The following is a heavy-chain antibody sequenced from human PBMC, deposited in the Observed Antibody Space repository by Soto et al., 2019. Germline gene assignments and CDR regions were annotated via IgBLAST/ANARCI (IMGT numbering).Heavy chain of an antibody. V-gene: IGHV4-31*03. CDR2: IYYSGST. Sequence: SETLSLTCTVSGGSISSGGYYWSWIRQHPGKGLEWIGYIYYSGSTYYNPSLKSRVTISVDTSKNQFSLKLSSVTAADTAVYYCARVSAQDYYYDSSGYPPYYFDYWGQGTLVTVSS. CDR3: ARVSAQDYYYDSSGYPPYYFDY. J-gene: IGHJ4*02. CDR1: GGSISSGGYY. D-gene: IGHD3-22*01.